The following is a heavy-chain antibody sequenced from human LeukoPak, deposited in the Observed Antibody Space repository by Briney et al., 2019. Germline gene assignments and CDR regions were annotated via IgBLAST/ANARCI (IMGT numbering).Heavy chain of an antibody. D-gene: IGHD3-10*01. CDR3: ARDSSGSDHFDY. V-gene: IGHV3-21*01. CDR1: GFTFSSYS. J-gene: IGHJ4*02. CDR2: ISSSSSFI. Sequence: GGSLRLSCAASGFTFSSYSMNWVRQAPGKGLEWVSSISSSSSFIYYADSVKGRFTISRDNAKNSLYLQMNSLRAEDTAVYYCARDSSGSDHFDYWGQGNMVTV.